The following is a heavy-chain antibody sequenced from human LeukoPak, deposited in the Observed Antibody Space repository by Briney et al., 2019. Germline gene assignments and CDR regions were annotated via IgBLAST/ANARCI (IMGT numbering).Heavy chain of an antibody. Sequence: SETLSLTCTVSGYSISSGYYWGWIRQPPGKGLEWIGSIYHSGSTYYNPSLKSRVTISVDTSKNQFSLKLSSVTAADTAVYYCARKWELTYYFDYWGQGTLVTVSS. V-gene: IGHV4-38-2*02. CDR1: GYSISSGYY. J-gene: IGHJ4*02. CDR2: IYHSGST. D-gene: IGHD1-26*01. CDR3: ARKWELTYYFDY.